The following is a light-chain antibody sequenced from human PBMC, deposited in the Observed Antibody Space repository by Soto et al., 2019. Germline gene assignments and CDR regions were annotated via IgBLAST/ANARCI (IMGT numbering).Light chain of an antibody. CDR3: QSYDSDFVV. Sequence: NFMLTQPHSVSESPGKTLSISCTRSSGSIANSYVQWYQQRPGSAPTTVIYENNQRLSGVPDRFSGSTDGSSNSASLTISGLQTEDEADYYCQSYDSDFVVFGGGTKLTVL. CDR1: SGSIANSY. V-gene: IGLV6-57*04. CDR2: ENN. J-gene: IGLJ2*01.